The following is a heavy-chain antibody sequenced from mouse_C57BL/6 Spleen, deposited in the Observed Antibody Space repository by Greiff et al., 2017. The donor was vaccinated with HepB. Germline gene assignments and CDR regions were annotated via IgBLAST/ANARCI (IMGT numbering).Heavy chain of an antibody. Sequence: QVQLQQSGAELVKPGASVKLSCKASGYTFTEYTIHWVKQRSGQGLEWIGWFYPGSGSIKYNENFKATATLTADKSSSTVYMELSRLTSEDSAVEFCARHEEGDEYYGRRGAMDDWGQGTSVTVSS. J-gene: IGHJ4*01. D-gene: IGHD1-1*01. CDR2: FYPGSGSI. CDR1: GYTFTEYT. CDR3: ARHEEGDEYYGRRGAMDD. V-gene: IGHV1-62-2*01.